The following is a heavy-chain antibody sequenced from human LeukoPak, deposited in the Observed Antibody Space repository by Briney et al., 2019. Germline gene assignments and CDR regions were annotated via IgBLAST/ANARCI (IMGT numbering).Heavy chain of an antibody. CDR2: IYNSGTT. Sequence: GGSLRLSCAASGFSVSSNYMSWVRQAPGKGLEWVSVIYNSGTTKYADSVKGRFTIGRDNSKNTLYLQMNSLRAEDTAVYYCARAYSSSWYGGGYYFDYWGQGTLVTVSS. J-gene: IGHJ4*02. V-gene: IGHV3-53*01. CDR3: ARAYSSSWYGGGYYFDY. D-gene: IGHD6-13*01. CDR1: GFSVSSNY.